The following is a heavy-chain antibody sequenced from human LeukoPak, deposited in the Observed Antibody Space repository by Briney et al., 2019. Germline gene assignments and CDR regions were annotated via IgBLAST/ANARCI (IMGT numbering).Heavy chain of an antibody. Sequence: PSETLSLTCTVSGGSMRSNYWSLTRQPPGKGLEWIGNIYYSGSTNYNPSLKSRVTISIDPSKNQFSLKLSSVTAADTAVYYCARDQRSSWNPGGMDVWGQGTTVTVSS. CDR2: IYYSGST. V-gene: IGHV4-59*12. CDR1: GGSMRSNY. CDR3: ARDQRSSWNPGGMDV. D-gene: IGHD6-13*01. J-gene: IGHJ6*02.